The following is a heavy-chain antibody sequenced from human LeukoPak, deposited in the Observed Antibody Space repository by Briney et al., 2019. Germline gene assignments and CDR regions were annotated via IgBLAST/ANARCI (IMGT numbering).Heavy chain of an antibody. V-gene: IGHV3-7*01. J-gene: IGHJ4*02. CDR3: ARGNLIAAAGTSYFDY. CDR2: IKQDGSEK. D-gene: IGHD6-13*01. Sequence: GGSLRLSCAASGFTFSSYWMSWVRQAPGKGLEWVANIKQDGSEKYYVDSVKGRFTISRDNAKNSLYLQMNSLRAEDTAVFYCARGNLIAAAGTSYFDYWGQGTLVTVSS. CDR1: GFTFSSYW.